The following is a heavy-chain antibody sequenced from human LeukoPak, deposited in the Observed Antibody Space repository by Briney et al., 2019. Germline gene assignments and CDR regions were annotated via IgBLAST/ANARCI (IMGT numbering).Heavy chain of an antibody. Sequence: GGSLRLSCAASGFTFSNYEMNWVRQTPGKGLEWVSHISGSGTIIYYADSVKGRFTISRDNAKNSLYLQMSSLSVEDTAVYYCARWSGSCCLDWGQGTLVTVSS. CDR2: ISGSGTII. V-gene: IGHV3-48*03. CDR3: ARWSGSCCLD. D-gene: IGHD2-15*01. J-gene: IGHJ4*02. CDR1: GFTFSNYE.